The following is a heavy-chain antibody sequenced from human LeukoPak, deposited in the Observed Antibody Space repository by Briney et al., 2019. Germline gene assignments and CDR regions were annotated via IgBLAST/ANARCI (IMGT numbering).Heavy chain of an antibody. Sequence: SETLSLTCTVSGDSISSGSYYWSWIRQPAGKGLERIGRFYTSGSTNYNPSLESRVTISVDTSKNQFSLKLSSVTAADTAVYYCARDILGPSGYWGQGTLVIVSS. CDR1: GDSISSGSYY. V-gene: IGHV4-61*02. D-gene: IGHD3/OR15-3a*01. CDR3: ARDILGPSGY. J-gene: IGHJ4*02. CDR2: FYTSGST.